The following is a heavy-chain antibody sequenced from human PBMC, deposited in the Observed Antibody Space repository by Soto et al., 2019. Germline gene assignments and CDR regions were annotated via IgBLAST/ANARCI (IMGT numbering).Heavy chain of an antibody. D-gene: IGHD6-13*01. V-gene: IGHV6-1*01. CDR2: TYYRSKWYN. CDR3: GRAHRDLQQLVHYYYSMDV. Sequence: SQTLSLTCAISGDSVSSNSAAWNWIRQSPSRGLEWLGRTYYRSKWYNDYAVSVKSRITINPDTSKNQFSLQLNSVTPEDTAVYYCGRAHRDLQQLVHYYYSMDVWGQGTTVTVSS. J-gene: IGHJ6*02. CDR1: GDSVSSNSAA.